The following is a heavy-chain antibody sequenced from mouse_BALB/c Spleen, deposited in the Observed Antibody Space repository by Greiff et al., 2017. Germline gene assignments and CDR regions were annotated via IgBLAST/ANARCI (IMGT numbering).Heavy chain of an antibody. J-gene: IGHJ4*01. CDR1: GYTFTSYV. CDR2: INPYNDGT. Sequence: VQLKQSGPELVKPGASVKMSCTASGYTFTSYVMHWVKQKPGQGLEWIGYINPYNDGTKYNEKFKGKATLTSDKSSSTAYMELSSLTSEDSAVYYCARERGLGAGYAMDYWGQGTSVTVSS. CDR3: ARERGLGAGYAMDY. D-gene: IGHD3-1*01. V-gene: IGHV1-14*01.